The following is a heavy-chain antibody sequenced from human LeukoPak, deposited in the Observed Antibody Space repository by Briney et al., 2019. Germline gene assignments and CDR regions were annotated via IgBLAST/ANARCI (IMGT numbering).Heavy chain of an antibody. CDR3: ASQGYYDYVWGSYPPMKN. CDR2: IYYSGST. Sequence: SETLSLTCTVSGGSISSSSYYWGWIRQPPGKGLEWIGSIYYSGSTYYNPSLKSRVTISVDTSKNQFSLKLSSVTAADTAVYYCASQGYYDYVWGSYPPMKNWGQGTLVTVSS. D-gene: IGHD3-16*02. J-gene: IGHJ4*02. V-gene: IGHV4-39*01. CDR1: GGSISSSSYY.